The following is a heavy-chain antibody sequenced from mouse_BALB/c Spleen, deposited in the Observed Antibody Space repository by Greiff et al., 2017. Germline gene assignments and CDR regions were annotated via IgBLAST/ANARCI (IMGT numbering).Heavy chain of an antibody. D-gene: IGHD4-1*01. Sequence: EVKLLESGAELVKPGASVKLSCTASGFNIKDTYMHWVKQRPEQGLEWIGRIDPANGNTKYDPKFQGKAIITADTSSNTAYLQLSSLTSEDTAVYYCARTGTVDYFDYWGQGTTLTVSS. J-gene: IGHJ2*01. CDR2: IDPANGNT. CDR1: GFNIKDTY. V-gene: IGHV14-3*02. CDR3: ARTGTVDYFDY.